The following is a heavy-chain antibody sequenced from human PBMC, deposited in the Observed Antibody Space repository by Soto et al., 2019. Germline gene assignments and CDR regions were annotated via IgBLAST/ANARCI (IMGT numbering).Heavy chain of an antibody. CDR1: GYTFSNYG. V-gene: IGHV1-18*01. Sequence: QVQLVHSGPEVKKPGASVKVSCKGSGYTFSNYGVTWVRQAPGQGLERLGWVSAYNRNTDYAKKFEDRATRTIDTSTNTAYLELRGLTPDDTAVYYCARERRWEPLLYWGQGTL. CDR3: ARERRWEPLLY. CDR2: VSAYNRNT. D-gene: IGHD1-26*01. J-gene: IGHJ4*02.